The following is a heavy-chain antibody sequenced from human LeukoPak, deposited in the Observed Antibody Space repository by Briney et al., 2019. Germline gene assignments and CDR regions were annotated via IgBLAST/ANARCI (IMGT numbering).Heavy chain of an antibody. Sequence: SQTLSLTXTVSGGSISSGDYYWSWIRQPPGNGLDWIWYIYYSGSTYYNPPLKSRVTISVDTSKNQFSLKLSSVTAADTAVYYYAREGWRWLQSDNWFDPWGQGTLVTVSS. CDR1: GGSISSGDYY. CDR2: IYYSGST. D-gene: IGHD5-24*01. J-gene: IGHJ5*02. CDR3: AREGWRWLQSDNWFDP. V-gene: IGHV4-30-4*08.